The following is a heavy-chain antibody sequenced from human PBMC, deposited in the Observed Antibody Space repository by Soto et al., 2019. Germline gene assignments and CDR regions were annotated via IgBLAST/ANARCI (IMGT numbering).Heavy chain of an antibody. CDR2: ISYDGSNK. Sequence: PGGSLRLSCAASGFTFSSYAMHWVRQAPGKGLEWVAVISYDGSNKYYADSVKGRFTISRDNSKNTLYLQMNSLRAEDTAVYYCATPAPNYSSSWYYFDYWGQGTLVTVSS. CDR1: GFTFSSYA. CDR3: ATPAPNYSSSWYYFDY. J-gene: IGHJ4*02. V-gene: IGHV3-30-3*01. D-gene: IGHD6-13*01.